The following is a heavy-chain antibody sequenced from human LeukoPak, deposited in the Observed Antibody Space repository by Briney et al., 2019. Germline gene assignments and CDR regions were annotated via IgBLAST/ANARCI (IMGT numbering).Heavy chain of an antibody. V-gene: IGHV3-33*05. Sequence: PGGSLRLSCAASGFIFSDYGIHWVRQAPGKGLEWVAVISYDGEKKFYSDSVKGRFTISRDNSNNTLYLQMNSLRAEDVAMYYSARRSGGGYMDVWGKGTTVIVSS. J-gene: IGHJ6*04. CDR1: GFIFSDYG. D-gene: IGHD3-16*01. CDR2: ISYDGEKK. CDR3: ARRSGGGYMDV.